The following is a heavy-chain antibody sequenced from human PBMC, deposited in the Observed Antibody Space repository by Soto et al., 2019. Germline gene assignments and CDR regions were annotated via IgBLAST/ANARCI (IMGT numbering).Heavy chain of an antibody. CDR1: GFTFSSYA. Sequence: GGSLRLSCAASGFTFSSYAMSWVRQAPGKGLEWVSAISGSGGSTYYADSVKGRFTISRDNSKNTLYLQMNSLRAEDTAVYYSAKDLGYDFWSGYYYFGPDYWGQGTLVTVSS. CDR3: AKDLGYDFWSGYYYFGPDY. D-gene: IGHD3-3*01. J-gene: IGHJ4*02. CDR2: ISGSGGST. V-gene: IGHV3-23*01.